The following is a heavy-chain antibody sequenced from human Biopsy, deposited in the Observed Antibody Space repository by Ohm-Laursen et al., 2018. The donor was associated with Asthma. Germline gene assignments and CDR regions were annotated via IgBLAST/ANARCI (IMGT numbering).Heavy chain of an antibody. CDR3: ARDRYGDYVGWFDP. V-gene: IGHV3-53*01. J-gene: IGHJ5*02. CDR1: GFTVSRDH. Sequence: SLRLSCSASGFTVSRDHMFWVRQAPGKGLEWVSVIYSGGTSDTADSVRGRFTISRDFYKNTLYLQMDSLRAEDTAVYYCARDRYGDYVGWFDPWGQGTLVTVSS. CDR2: IYSGGTS. D-gene: IGHD4-17*01.